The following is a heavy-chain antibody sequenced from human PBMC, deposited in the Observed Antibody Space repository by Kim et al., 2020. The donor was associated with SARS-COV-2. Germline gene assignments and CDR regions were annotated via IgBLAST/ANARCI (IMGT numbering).Heavy chain of an antibody. CDR2: ISSSGSTI. V-gene: IGHV3-48*03. CDR1: GFTFSSYE. CDR3: ARENLGYSGYDFDY. D-gene: IGHD5-12*01. J-gene: IGHJ4*02. Sequence: GGSLRLSCAASGFTFSSYEMNWVRQAPGKGLEWVSYISSSGSTIYYADSVKGRFTISRDNAKNSLYLQMNSLRAEDTAVYYCARENLGYSGYDFDYWGQGTLVTVSS.